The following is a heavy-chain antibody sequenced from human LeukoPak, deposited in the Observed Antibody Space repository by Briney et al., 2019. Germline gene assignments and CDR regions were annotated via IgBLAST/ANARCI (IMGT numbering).Heavy chain of an antibody. D-gene: IGHD1-26*01. CDR1: GFIVSSNY. V-gene: IGHV3-66*02. CDR2: IYSGGST. Sequence: GGSLRLSCAASGFIVSSNYMNWVRQAPGKGLEWVSVIYSGGSTYYADSVKGRFTISRDNSKNTVNFQMNDLRAEDTAVYYCARSWDARLNFDYWGQGTLVTVSS. CDR3: ARSWDARLNFDY. J-gene: IGHJ4*02.